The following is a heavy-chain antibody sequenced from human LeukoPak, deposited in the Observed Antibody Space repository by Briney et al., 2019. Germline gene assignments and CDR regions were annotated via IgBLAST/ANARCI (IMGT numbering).Heavy chain of an antibody. D-gene: IGHD4-23*01. J-gene: IGHJ4*02. CDR2: IWYDGSNK. CDR1: GFIFRNYG. CDR3: ARGYGGNSGYFDN. Sequence: GGSLRLSCAASGFIFRNYGMHWVRQAPGKGLEWVAVIWYDGSNKYYVDSVKGRFTISRDNSKNTLYLQMNSLRAEDTAVYYCARGYGGNSGYFDNWGQGTLVTVSS. V-gene: IGHV3-33*01.